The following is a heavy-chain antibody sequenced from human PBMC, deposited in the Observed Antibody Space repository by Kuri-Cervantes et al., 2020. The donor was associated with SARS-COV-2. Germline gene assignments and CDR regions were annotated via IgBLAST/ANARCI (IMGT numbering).Heavy chain of an antibody. CDR3: ARGPGVLPTIFGAN. CDR2: IYGGGST. Sequence: GESLKISCAASGFTVSSNYMSWVRQAPGKGLEWVSVIYGGGSTYYADSVKGRFTISRDNSKNTLYLQMNSLRAEDTAVYYCARGPGVLPTIFGANSGQGTLVTVSS. J-gene: IGHJ4*02. D-gene: IGHD3-3*01. V-gene: IGHV3-53*01. CDR1: GFTVSSNY.